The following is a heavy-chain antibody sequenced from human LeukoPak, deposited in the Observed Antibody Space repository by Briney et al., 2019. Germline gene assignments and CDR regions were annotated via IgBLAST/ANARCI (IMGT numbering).Heavy chain of an antibody. CDR2: IYYSGST. J-gene: IGHJ3*02. D-gene: IGHD3-10*01. CDR1: GGSFSDYY. V-gene: IGHV4-34*01. CDR3: ARVGSYAFDI. Sequence: NTSETLSLTCAMYGGSFSDYYWTWIRHPPGKGLEWIGSIYYSGSTYYNPSLEGRVTISVDTSKNQFSLKLSSVTAADTGVYYCARVGSYAFDIWGQGTMVTVSS.